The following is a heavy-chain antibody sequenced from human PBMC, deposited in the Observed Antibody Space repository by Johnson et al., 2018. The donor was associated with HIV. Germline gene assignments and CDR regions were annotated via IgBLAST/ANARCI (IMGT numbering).Heavy chain of an antibody. J-gene: IGHJ3*02. D-gene: IGHD7-27*01. Sequence: MQLVESGGGVVQPGRSLRLSCAASGFTFSTYAMHWVRQAPGKGLEWVAVISYDGSDKYYADSVKGRFTISRDSSKNTLYLQMNSLRPEDTAVYYCAKDRNWGRLFDGFDIWGQGTMVTVSS. CDR1: GFTFSTYA. CDR2: ISYDGSDK. V-gene: IGHV3-30*04. CDR3: AKDRNWGRLFDGFDI.